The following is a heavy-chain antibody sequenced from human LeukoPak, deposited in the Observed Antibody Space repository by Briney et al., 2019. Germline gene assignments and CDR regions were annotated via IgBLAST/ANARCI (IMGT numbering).Heavy chain of an antibody. D-gene: IGHD3-3*01. J-gene: IGHJ3*02. V-gene: IGHV1-18*01. CDR1: GYTFTSYG. Sequence: ASVKVSCKASGYTFTSYGISWVRQAPGQGLEWMGWISAYNGNTNYAQRFQGRVSMTRDTSISTAYMELSRLRSDDTAMYYCASLKTYDDAFDIWGQGTMVTVS. CDR3: ASLKTYDDAFDI. CDR2: ISAYNGNT.